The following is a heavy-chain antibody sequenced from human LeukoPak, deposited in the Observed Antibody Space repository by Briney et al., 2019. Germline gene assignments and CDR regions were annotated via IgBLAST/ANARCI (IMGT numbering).Heavy chain of an antibody. D-gene: IGHD1-26*01. V-gene: IGHV3-33*06. CDR1: GFTFSSYS. Sequence: PGGSLRLSCAASGFTFSSYSMNWVRQAPGKGLEWVAVIWYDGSNKYYADSVKGRFTISRDNSKNTLYLQMNSLRAEDTAVYYCAKDRDSGSYYASLLFDYWGQGTLVTVSS. CDR3: AKDRDSGSYYASLLFDY. J-gene: IGHJ4*02. CDR2: IWYDGSNK.